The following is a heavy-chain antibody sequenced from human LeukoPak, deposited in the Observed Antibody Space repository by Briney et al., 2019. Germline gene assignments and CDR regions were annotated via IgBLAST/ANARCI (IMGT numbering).Heavy chain of an antibody. CDR1: GGSISSRSYY. V-gene: IGHV4-39*07. J-gene: IGHJ3*02. D-gene: IGHD3-22*01. Sequence: SETLSLTCTVSGGSISSRSYYWGWIRQPPGKDLEWIGNIYYSGSTYYNPSLKSRVTISVDTSKNQFSLKLSSVTAADTAVYYCARVGGITMIVVLITDAFDIWGQGTMVTVSS. CDR2: IYYSGST. CDR3: ARVGGITMIVVLITDAFDI.